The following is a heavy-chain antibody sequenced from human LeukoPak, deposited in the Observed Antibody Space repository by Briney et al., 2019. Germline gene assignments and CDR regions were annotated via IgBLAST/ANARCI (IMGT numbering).Heavy chain of an antibody. CDR2: ISSSSSNI. CDR1: GFSFSSYI. D-gene: IGHD3-10*01. J-gene: IGHJ4*01. V-gene: IGHV3-48*02. Sequence: PGGSLRLSCSASGFSFSSYIMHSLPQAPGKGLEWVSFISSSSSNIYYADSVQGRFTISRDNAKNSLYLQMNSLRDEDTAVYYCARLYYYGSGSAYYCHQGTLVTVSS. CDR3: ARLYYYGSGSAYY.